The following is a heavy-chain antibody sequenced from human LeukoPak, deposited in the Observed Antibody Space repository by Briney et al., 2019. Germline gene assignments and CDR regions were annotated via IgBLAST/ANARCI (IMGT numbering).Heavy chain of an antibody. J-gene: IGHJ5*02. CDR1: GFTFSSYA. CDR2: ISGSGGST. Sequence: GGSLRLSCAASGFTFSSYAMSWVRQAPGKGLEWVSAISGSGGSTYYADSVKGRFTISRDNSKSTLYLQMNSLRAEDTAVYYCAKQGEVPAAMQGHWFDPWGQGTLVTVSS. CDR3: AKQGEVPAAMQGHWFDP. D-gene: IGHD2-2*01. V-gene: IGHV3-23*01.